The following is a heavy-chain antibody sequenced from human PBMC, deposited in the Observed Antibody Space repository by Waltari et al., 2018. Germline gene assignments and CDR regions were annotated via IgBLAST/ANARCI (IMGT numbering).Heavy chain of an antibody. CDR1: GFTFSSYA. CDR2: ISYYGSNK. CDR3: AGDSIVGATLEGGY. Sequence: QVQLVESGGGVVQPGRSLRLSCAASGFTFSSYAMHWVRQAPGKGLEWVAVISYYGSNKYYSDSVKGRFTISRDNSKNTLYLEMNSLGAEDTAVYYCAGDSIVGATLEGGYWGQGTLVTVSS. D-gene: IGHD1-26*01. J-gene: IGHJ4*02. V-gene: IGHV3-30-3*01.